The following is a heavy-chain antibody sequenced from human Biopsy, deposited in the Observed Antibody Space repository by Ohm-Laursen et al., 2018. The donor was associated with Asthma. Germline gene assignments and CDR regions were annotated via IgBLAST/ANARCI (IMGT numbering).Heavy chain of an antibody. CDR3: ARGYSGSDRIVYYYSGLEV. CDR2: LIPVLGTP. J-gene: IGHJ6*02. CDR1: GDSFSNSA. D-gene: IGHD5-12*01. V-gene: IGHV1-69*13. Sequence: AASVKVSCKASGDSFSNSAISWVRQAPGQGLEWMGGLIPVLGTPDHAQMFEGRVTITADESTSTAYMELSSLSSEDTAVYYCARGYSGSDRIVYYYSGLEVWGQGTTVTVSS.